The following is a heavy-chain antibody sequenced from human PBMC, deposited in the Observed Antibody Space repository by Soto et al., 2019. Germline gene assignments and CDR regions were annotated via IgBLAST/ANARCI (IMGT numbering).Heavy chain of an antibody. CDR1: RGALSGYS. V-gene: IGHV4-34*01. J-gene: IGHJ5*02. D-gene: IGHD3-16*01. CDR2: INYSEDT. Sequence: SETLSLTCAVYRGALSGYSWNWIRQPPGKGLEWIGEINYSEDTNPTYNPSLKSRVTISADRTNNQLFLRLTSVTAADTAIYYCARDHDYLWASHRNWLGLWGPGTQVTVSS. CDR3: ARDHDYLWASHRNWLGL.